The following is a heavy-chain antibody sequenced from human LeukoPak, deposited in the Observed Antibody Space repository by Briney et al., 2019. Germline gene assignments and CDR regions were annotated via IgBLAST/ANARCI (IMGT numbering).Heavy chain of an antibody. CDR1: KFTFSSSN. CDR3: ASYGSGPGGSFDY. V-gene: IGHV3-21*01. D-gene: IGHD3-10*01. J-gene: IGHJ4*02. Sequence: GGSLRLSCAASKFTFSSSNINWVRQAPGKGLEWVSSISSSSGYIYYADSVKGRFTISRDNAKNSLYLQLNSLRAEDTAVYYCASYGSGPGGSFDYWGQGTLVTVSS. CDR2: ISSSSGYI.